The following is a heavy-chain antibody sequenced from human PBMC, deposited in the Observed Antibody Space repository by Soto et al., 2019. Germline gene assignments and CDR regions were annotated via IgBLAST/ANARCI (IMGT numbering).Heavy chain of an antibody. J-gene: IGHJ3*02. CDR2: INPNSGGT. Sequence: ASVKVSCKASGYTFTGYYMHWVRQAPGQGLEWMGWINPNSGGTNYAQKFQGWVTMTRDTSISTAYMELSRLRSDDTAVYYCARVVAVADPSDAFDIWGQGTMVTVSS. CDR3: ARVVAVADPSDAFDI. D-gene: IGHD6-19*01. CDR1: GYTFTGYY. V-gene: IGHV1-2*04.